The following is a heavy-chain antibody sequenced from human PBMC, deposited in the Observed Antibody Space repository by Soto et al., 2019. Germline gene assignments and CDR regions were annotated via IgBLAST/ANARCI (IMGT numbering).Heavy chain of an antibody. CDR2: ISGSGGST. CDR3: AKDLYDFPESDY. Sequence: PGGSLRLSCAASGFTFSSYAMSRVRQAPGKGLEWVSAISGSGGSTYYADSVKGRFTISRDNSKNTLYLQMNSLRAEDTAVYYCAKDLYDFPESDYWGQGTLVTVSS. V-gene: IGHV3-23*01. J-gene: IGHJ4*02. CDR1: GFTFSSYA. D-gene: IGHD3-3*01.